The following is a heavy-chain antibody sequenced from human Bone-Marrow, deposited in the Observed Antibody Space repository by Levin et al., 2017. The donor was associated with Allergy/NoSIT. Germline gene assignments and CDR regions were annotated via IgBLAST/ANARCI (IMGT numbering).Heavy chain of an antibody. CDR3: ARDYCSSTSCYSAYYGMDV. D-gene: IGHD2-2*01. CDR2: ISSSSSYI. CDR1: GFTFSSYS. V-gene: IGHV3-21*01. Sequence: GESLKISCAASGFTFSSYSMNWVRQAPGKGLEWVSSISSSSSYIYYADSVKGRFTISRDNAKNSLYLQMNSLRAEDTAVYYCARDYCSSTSCYSAYYGMDVWGQGTTVTVSS. J-gene: IGHJ6*02.